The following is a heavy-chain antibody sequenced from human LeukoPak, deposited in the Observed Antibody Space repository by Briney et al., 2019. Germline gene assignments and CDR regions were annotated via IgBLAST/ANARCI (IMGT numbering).Heavy chain of an antibody. J-gene: IGHJ4*02. CDR3: ARVVPAARKWDY. Sequence: GGSLRLSCAASGFTFSSYAMHWVRQAPGKGLEWVSAISGSGGSTYYADSVKGRFTISRDNSKNTLYLQMNSLRAEDTAVYYCARVVPAARKWDYWGQGTLVTVSS. D-gene: IGHD2-2*01. CDR1: GFTFSSYA. CDR2: ISGSGGST. V-gene: IGHV3-23*01.